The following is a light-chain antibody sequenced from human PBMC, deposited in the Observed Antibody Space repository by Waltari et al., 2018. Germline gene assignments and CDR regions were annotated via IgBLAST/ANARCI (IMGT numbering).Light chain of an antibody. CDR3: QSYDGSLTGWV. CDR1: TSNVGATYG. Sequence: QSVLTQPPSVSGAPGQRVTISCTGSTSNVGATYGVYWYQQLPGEAPKLRIHYVSSRPSGVPDRFSGSKAGPPAYLAITGLQAEDEADYSCQSYDGSLTGWVFGGGTNLAVL. CDR2: YVS. V-gene: IGLV1-40*01. J-gene: IGLJ3*02.